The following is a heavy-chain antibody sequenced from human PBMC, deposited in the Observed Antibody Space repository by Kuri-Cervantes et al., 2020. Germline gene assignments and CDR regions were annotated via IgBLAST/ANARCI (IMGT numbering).Heavy chain of an antibody. Sequence: GGSLRLSCAASGFTFSDYYMSWIRQAPGKGLEWVAVISYDGSNKYYADSVKGRFTISRDNSKNTLYLQMNSLRAEDTAVYYCARDGDIVVVPAAMISYYFDYWGQGTLVTVSS. CDR2: ISYDGSNK. CDR1: GFTFSDYY. J-gene: IGHJ4*02. V-gene: IGHV3-30-3*01. D-gene: IGHD2-2*01. CDR3: ARDGDIVVVPAAMISYYFDY.